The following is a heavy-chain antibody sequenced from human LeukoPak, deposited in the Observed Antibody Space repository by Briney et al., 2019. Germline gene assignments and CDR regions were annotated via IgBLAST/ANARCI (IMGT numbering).Heavy chain of an antibody. CDR3: ARANTITFGGVIVLDAFDI. CDR1: GYTFTSYG. Sequence: GASVKVSCKASGYTFTSYGISWVRQAPGQGLEWMGWISAYNGNTNYAQKLQGRVTMTTDTSTSTAYMELRSLRSDDTAVYYCARANTITFGGVIVLDAFDIWSQGTMVTVSS. J-gene: IGHJ3*02. V-gene: IGHV1-18*01. CDR2: ISAYNGNT. D-gene: IGHD3-16*02.